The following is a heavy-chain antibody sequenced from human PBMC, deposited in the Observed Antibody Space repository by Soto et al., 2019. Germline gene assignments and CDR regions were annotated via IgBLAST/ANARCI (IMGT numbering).Heavy chain of an antibody. CDR3: ARVNITGTYYYYDYMDV. Sequence: PSETLSLTCTVSGGSISSYYWSWIRQPPGKGLEWIGYIYYSGSTNYNPSLKSRVTISVDTSKNQFSLKLSSVTAADTAVYYCARVNITGTYYYYDYMDVWGKGTTVTVSS. CDR1: GGSISSYY. CDR2: IYYSGST. D-gene: IGHD1-20*01. V-gene: IGHV4-59*01. J-gene: IGHJ6*03.